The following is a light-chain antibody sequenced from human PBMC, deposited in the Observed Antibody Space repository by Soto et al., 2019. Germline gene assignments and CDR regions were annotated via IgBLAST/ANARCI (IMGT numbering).Light chain of an antibody. CDR3: QQYKDWFSIS. Sequence: EIVMTPSPATLSASPGERVTLSCRASQSVSTKSAWYQPKPGQAPRLLIYGASTRVTGIPARFSGSGSGTDFTLTISSRQSEDFGVDYCQQYKDWFSISFGQGTRLEIK. J-gene: IGKJ5*01. CDR1: QSVSTK. V-gene: IGKV3-15*01. CDR2: GAS.